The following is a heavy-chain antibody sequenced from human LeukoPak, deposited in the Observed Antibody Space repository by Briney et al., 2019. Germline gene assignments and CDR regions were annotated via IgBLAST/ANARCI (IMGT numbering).Heavy chain of an antibody. Sequence: SETLSLTCAVYGGSFSGYYWSWIRQPPGEGLEWIGEINHSGSTNYNPSLKSRVTISVDTSKDQFSLKLSSVTAADTAVYYCARGDSSSWYVPYYYYYGMDVWGQGTTVTVSS. CDR3: ARGDSSSWYVPYYYYYGMDV. CDR1: GGSFSGYY. D-gene: IGHD6-13*01. J-gene: IGHJ6*02. V-gene: IGHV4-34*01. CDR2: INHSGST.